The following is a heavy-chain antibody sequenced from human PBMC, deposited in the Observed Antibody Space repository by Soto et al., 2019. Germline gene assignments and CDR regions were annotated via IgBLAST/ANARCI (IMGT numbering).Heavy chain of an antibody. CDR3: ARSRGGYFDY. D-gene: IGHD3-10*01. CDR1: GGSFSGYY. J-gene: IGHJ4*02. Sequence: PSETLSLTCAVYGGSFSGYYWSWIRQPPGKGLEWIGYIYYSGSTNYNPSLKSRVTISVDTSKNQFSLKLSSVTAADTAVYYCARSRGGYFDYWGQGTLVTVS. CDR2: IYYSGST. V-gene: IGHV4-59*01.